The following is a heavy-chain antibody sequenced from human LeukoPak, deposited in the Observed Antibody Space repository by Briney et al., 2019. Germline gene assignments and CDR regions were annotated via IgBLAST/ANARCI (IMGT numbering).Heavy chain of an antibody. D-gene: IGHD4-17*01. CDR2: IIPILGIA. V-gene: IGHV1-69*04. CDR1: GGTFSIYA. J-gene: IGHJ4*02. Sequence: EASVKVSCKASGGTFSIYAISWVRQAPGQGLEWMGRIIPILGIANYAQKFQGRVTITADKSTSTAYMELSSLRSEDTAVYYCARRTTVTTSSTINDYWGQGTLVTVSS. CDR3: ARRTTVTTSSTINDY.